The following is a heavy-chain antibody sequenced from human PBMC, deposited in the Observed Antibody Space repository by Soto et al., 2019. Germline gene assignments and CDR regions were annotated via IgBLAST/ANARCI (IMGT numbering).Heavy chain of an antibody. J-gene: IGHJ4*02. D-gene: IGHD3-16*01. CDR3: ARDGAIRPFDY. CDR1: GFTFSSYG. CDR2: IWYDGRNK. Sequence: QVQLVESGGGVVQPGRSLRLSCAASGFTFSSYGMHWVRQAPGKGLERVAVIWYDGRNKYYADSVKGRFTISRDNSKNTLYLQMNSLRAEDTAVYYCARDGAIRPFDYWGQGTLVTVSS. V-gene: IGHV3-33*01.